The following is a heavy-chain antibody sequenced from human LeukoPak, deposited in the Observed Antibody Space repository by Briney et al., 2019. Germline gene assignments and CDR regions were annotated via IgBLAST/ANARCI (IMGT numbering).Heavy chain of an antibody. J-gene: IGHJ4*02. CDR1: GGSISSSGYY. D-gene: IGHD1-14*01. CDR3: ASHIDHLGGF. V-gene: IGHV4-39*01. CDR2: IYYSGST. Sequence: PSETLSLTCTVSGGSISSSGYYWGWIGQPPGKGLGWIASIYYSGSTYYNSSLKSGVTISMDRSKNQVSLKLSAVTAADTAVYYCASHIDHLGGFWGQGTLVTVSS.